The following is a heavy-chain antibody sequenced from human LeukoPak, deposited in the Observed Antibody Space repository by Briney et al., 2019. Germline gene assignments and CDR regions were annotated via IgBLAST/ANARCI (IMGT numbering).Heavy chain of an antibody. CDR2: VSSGSSTI. Sequence: GGSLRLFCAASGFTFSDYYMSWIRQAPGKALEWVSYVSSGSSTIYYADSVKGRFTVSRDNGKRSLYLHMNSLRAEDTAMYYCARDRGRLGPDAFDIRGQGTMVTVSS. D-gene: IGHD3-10*01. CDR3: ARDRGRLGPDAFDI. CDR1: GFTFSDYY. V-gene: IGHV3-11*04. J-gene: IGHJ3*02.